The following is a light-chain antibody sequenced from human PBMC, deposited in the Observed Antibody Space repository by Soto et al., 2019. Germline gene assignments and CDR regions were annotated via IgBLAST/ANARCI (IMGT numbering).Light chain of an antibody. Sequence: QSALTQPASVSGSPGQSITISCTGTSSDVGGYNYVSWYQQHPVKAPKLMIYEVSNRPSGVSNRFSGSKSGNTASLTISGIKAEDEADYYCSSYTSSSTPVFGTGTKVTVL. CDR1: SSDVGGYNY. J-gene: IGLJ1*01. CDR2: EVS. V-gene: IGLV2-14*01. CDR3: SSYTSSSTPV.